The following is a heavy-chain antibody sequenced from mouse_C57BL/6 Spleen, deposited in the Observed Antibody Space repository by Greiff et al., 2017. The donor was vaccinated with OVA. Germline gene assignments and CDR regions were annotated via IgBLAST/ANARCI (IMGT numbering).Heavy chain of an antibody. J-gene: IGHJ3*01. V-gene: IGHV14-1*01. CDR1: GFNIKDYY. D-gene: IGHD1-1*01. Sequence: VQLQQSGAELVRPGASVKLSCTASGFNIKDYYMHWVKQRREQGLEWIGRIDPEDGDTEYAPKFQGKATMTADTSSNTAYLQLSSLTSEDTAVYYCTHYYGSSYPYWGQGTLVTVSA. CDR3: THYYGSSYPY. CDR2: IDPEDGDT.